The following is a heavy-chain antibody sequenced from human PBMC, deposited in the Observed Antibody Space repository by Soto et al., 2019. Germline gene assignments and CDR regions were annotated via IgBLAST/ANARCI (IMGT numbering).Heavy chain of an antibody. Sequence: QVQLVQSGVEVREPGASVKVSCKAVRYIFTNYGVSWVRQAPGQGLEWMGWITTYNGNTEYAQKFQGRVTMTTDASTSTAYMELGRPRSDDTAIYYCARALTGYGMDVWGQGTTVTVSS. V-gene: IGHV1-18*01. CDR2: ITTYNGNT. CDR1: RYIFTNYG. J-gene: IGHJ6*02. CDR3: ARALTGYGMDV.